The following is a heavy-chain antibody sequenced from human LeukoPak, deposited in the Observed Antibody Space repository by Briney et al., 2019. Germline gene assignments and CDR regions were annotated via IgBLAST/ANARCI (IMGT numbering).Heavy chain of an antibody. CDR3: AKDRGDYDILTGLTPDY. V-gene: IGHV3-23*01. Sequence: QPGGSLRLSCAASGFTFSSYAMSWVRQAPGKGLEWVSAISGSGGSTYYADSVKGRFTISRDNSKNTLYLQMNSLRAEDTAVYYCAKDRGDYDILTGLTPDYWGQGTLVTVSS. J-gene: IGHJ4*02. D-gene: IGHD3-9*01. CDR1: GFTFSSYA. CDR2: ISGSGGST.